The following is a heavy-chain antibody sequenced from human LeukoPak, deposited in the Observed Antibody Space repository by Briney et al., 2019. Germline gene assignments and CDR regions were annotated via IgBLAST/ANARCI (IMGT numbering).Heavy chain of an antibody. CDR2: ISWDGGST. V-gene: IGHV3-43D*03. CDR1: GFTFDDYA. Sequence: GGSLRLSCAASGFTFDDYAMHWVRQAPGKGLEWVSLISWDGGSTYYADSVKGRFTISRDNSKNSLYLQMNSLRAEDTALYYCAKGAEGALRSTHNWYFGLWGRGTLVTVSS. D-gene: IGHD5-12*01. J-gene: IGHJ2*01. CDR3: AKGAEGALRSTHNWYFGL.